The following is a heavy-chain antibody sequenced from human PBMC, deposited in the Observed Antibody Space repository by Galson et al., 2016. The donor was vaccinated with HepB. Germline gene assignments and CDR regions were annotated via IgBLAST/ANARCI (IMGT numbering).Heavy chain of an antibody. Sequence: SVKVSCKASGYTFTTYAMYWVRQAPGQRLAWMVWINAANGDTKYSQKLQGRGTITWDTSANTAYMELSSLRSEDTAVYYCARGHIVGTVDYYYYGLDVWGQGTTVTVPS. CDR1: GYTFTTYA. V-gene: IGHV1-3*01. CDR2: INAANGDT. CDR3: ARGHIVGTVDYYYYGLDV. J-gene: IGHJ6*02. D-gene: IGHD5-12*01.